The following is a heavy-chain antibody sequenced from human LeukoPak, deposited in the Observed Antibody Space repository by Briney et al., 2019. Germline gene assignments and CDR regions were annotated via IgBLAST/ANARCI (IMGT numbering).Heavy chain of an antibody. J-gene: IGHJ3*02. Sequence: ASVKVSCKASGGTFSSYAISWVRQAPGQGLEWMGWINPNSGGTNYAQKFQGRVTMTRDTSISTAYMELSRLRSDDTAVYYCARDQQGAEAFDIWGQGTMVTVSS. CDR2: INPNSGGT. CDR3: ARDQQGAEAFDI. CDR1: GGTFSSYA. V-gene: IGHV1-2*02. D-gene: IGHD6-13*01.